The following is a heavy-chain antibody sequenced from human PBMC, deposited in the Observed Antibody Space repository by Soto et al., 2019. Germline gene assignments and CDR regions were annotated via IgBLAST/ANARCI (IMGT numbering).Heavy chain of an antibody. D-gene: IGHD3-22*01. CDR1: GFTFSSYS. CDR3: ARDYYDSSGYLAFLDY. J-gene: IGHJ4*02. Sequence: GGSLRLSCAASGFTFSSYSMNWVRQAPGKGLEWVSSISSSSSYIYYADSVKGRFTISSDNAKNSLYLQMNSLRAEDTAVYYCARDYYDSSGYLAFLDYWGQGTLVTVSS. CDR2: ISSSSSYI. V-gene: IGHV3-21*01.